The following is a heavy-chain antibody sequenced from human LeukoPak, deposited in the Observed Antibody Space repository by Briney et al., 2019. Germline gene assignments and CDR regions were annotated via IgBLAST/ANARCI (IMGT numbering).Heavy chain of an antibody. Sequence: GASVKVSCKASGYTFTSYGINWVRQATGQGLEWMGWMNPDSGNTGYAQKFQGRVTMTRNTSINAAYMELSSLTFEDTAVYYCARGKARITLIQAIDYWGQGTLVTVSS. CDR3: ARGKARITLIQAIDY. J-gene: IGHJ4*02. D-gene: IGHD3-22*01. V-gene: IGHV1-8*02. CDR2: MNPDSGNT. CDR1: GYTFTSYG.